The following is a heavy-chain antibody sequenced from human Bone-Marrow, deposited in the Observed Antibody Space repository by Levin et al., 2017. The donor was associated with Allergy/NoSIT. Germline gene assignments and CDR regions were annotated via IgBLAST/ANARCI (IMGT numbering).Heavy chain of an antibody. D-gene: IGHD5-24*01. Sequence: EASVKVSCKASGYTFIDYYLYWVRQAPGQGLEWMGRINPKSGDTIYAQKFQGRVTMTMDTSISAAYMELARLRSDDTAVFYCAHREMAASGGAFDLWGQGTLVTVSS. CDR2: INPKSGDT. J-gene: IGHJ3*01. CDR1: GYTFIDYY. CDR3: AHREMAASGGAFDL. V-gene: IGHV1-2*06.